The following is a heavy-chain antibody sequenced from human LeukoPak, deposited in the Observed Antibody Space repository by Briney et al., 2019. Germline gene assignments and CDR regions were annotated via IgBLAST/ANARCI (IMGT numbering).Heavy chain of an antibody. D-gene: IGHD3-9*01. CDR3: AKDQGRVLRYFDWLNYFDY. CDR1: GFTFSSYA. CDR2: ISGSGGST. J-gene: IGHJ4*02. Sequence: GGSLRLSCAASGFTFSSYAMSWVRQAPGKGLEWVSAISGSGGSTYYADSVKGRFTISRGNSKNTLYLQMNSLRAEDTAVYYCAKDQGRVLRYFDWLNYFDYWGQGTLVTVSS. V-gene: IGHV3-23*01.